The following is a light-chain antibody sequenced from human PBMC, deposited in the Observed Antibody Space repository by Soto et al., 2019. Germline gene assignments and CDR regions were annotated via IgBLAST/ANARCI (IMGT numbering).Light chain of an antibody. CDR1: GSNIGRNF. J-gene: IGLJ1*01. CDR3: GTWDNSLSAYV. Sequence: QSVLTQPPSVSAAPGQNVTISCSGSGSNIGRNFVSWYQHLPGTAPKLLIYDNSQRPSGIPDRFSGSKSGPSATLGITGLQTGDEADYYCGTWDNSLSAYVFGVGTKVTVL. V-gene: IGLV1-51*01. CDR2: DNS.